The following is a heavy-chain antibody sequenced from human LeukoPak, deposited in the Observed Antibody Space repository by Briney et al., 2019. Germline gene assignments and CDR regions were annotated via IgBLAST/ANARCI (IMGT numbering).Heavy chain of an antibody. J-gene: IGHJ6*02. CDR2: ISNSGSTM. CDR3: ASPFSYYNDGSGYHPYGMDV. Sequence: GGSLRLSCAASGFDFSSSSMNWVRQTPRKGLEWVSYISNSGSTMYYADSVKGRFTISRDNAKNSLYLQMDSLRAEDTAVYYCASPFSYYNDGSGYHPYGMDVWGQGTTVTVSS. D-gene: IGHD3-22*01. CDR1: GFDFSSSS. V-gene: IGHV3-48*04.